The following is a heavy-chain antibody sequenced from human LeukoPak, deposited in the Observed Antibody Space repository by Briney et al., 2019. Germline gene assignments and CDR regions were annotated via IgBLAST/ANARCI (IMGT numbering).Heavy chain of an antibody. D-gene: IGHD3-3*01. Sequence: KPSETLSLTCTVSGGSISSSSYYWGWIRQPPGKGLEWIGEVNHSGSTNYNPSLKSRVTISVDTSKNQFSLKLNSVTAADTAVYYCAKNGQSGFSFDPWGQGTLVTVSS. J-gene: IGHJ5*02. CDR1: GGSISSSSYY. CDR2: VNHSGST. CDR3: AKNGQSGFSFDP. V-gene: IGHV4-39*07.